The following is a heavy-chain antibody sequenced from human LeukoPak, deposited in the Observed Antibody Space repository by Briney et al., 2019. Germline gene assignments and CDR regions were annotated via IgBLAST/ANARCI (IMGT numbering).Heavy chain of an antibody. CDR1: GYTFTGYY. D-gene: IGHD2-15*01. J-gene: IGHJ4*02. CDR3: ARDLLYCSGGSCSN. CDR2: INPSSGGT. Sequence: ASVKVSCKASGYTFTGYYMHWVRQAPGQGLEWMGWINPSSGGTNYAQKFQGRVTMTRDTSISTAYMELSRLRSDDTAVYYCARDLLYCSGGSCSNWGQGTLVTVSS. V-gene: IGHV1-2*02.